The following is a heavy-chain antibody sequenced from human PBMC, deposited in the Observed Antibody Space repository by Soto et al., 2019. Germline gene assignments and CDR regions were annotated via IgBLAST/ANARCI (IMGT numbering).Heavy chain of an antibody. D-gene: IGHD6-6*01. V-gene: IGHV1-46*01. CDR2: INPSGGST. J-gene: IGHJ6*02. CDR3: ARDNDSSSSHYYYGMDV. Sequence: ASVKVSCKASGYTFTSYYMHWVRQAPGQGLEWMGIINPSGGSTSYAQKFQGRVTMTRDTSTSTVYMELSSLRSEDTAVYYCARDNDSSSSHYYYGMDVWGQGTTVTVSS. CDR1: GYTFTSYY.